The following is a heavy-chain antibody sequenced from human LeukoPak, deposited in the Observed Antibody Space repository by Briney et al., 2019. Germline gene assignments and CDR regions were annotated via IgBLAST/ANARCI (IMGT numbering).Heavy chain of an antibody. CDR3: ARDPANTVTTVYYYYMDV. CDR1: GYTFTGYY. V-gene: IGHV1-2*02. J-gene: IGHJ6*03. Sequence: WASVKVSCKASGYTFTGYYMHWVRQAPRQGLEWMGWINPNSGGTNYAQKFQGRVTMTRDTSISTAYMELSRLRSDDTAVYYCARDPANTVTTVYYYYMDVWGKGTTVTVSS. CDR2: INPNSGGT. D-gene: IGHD4-11*01.